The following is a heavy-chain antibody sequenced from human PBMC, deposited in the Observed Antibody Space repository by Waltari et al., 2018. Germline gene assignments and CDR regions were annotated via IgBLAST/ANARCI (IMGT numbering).Heavy chain of an antibody. J-gene: IGHJ4*02. CDR2: IYHSGST. Sequence: QVQLQESGPGLVKPSGTLSLTCAVSGGSISSSNWWSWVRQPPGKGLEWIGEIYHSGSTNYNPSLKSRVTRSVDKSKNQFSLKLGSVTAADTAVYYCARGPLTVAGTLYYWGQGTLVTVSS. V-gene: IGHV4-4*02. CDR3: ARGPLTVAGTLYY. D-gene: IGHD6-19*01. CDR1: GGSISSSNW.